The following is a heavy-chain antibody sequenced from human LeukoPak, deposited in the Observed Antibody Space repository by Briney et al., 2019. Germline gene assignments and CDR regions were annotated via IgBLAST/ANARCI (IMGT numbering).Heavy chain of an antibody. D-gene: IGHD6-13*01. J-gene: IGHJ4*02. CDR2: IYYSGST. V-gene: IGHV4-39*01. CDR1: GGSISSSSYY. Sequence: SETLSLTCTVSGGSISSSSYYWGWIRQPPGKGLEWIGSIYYSGSTYYNPSLKSRVTISVDTSKNQFSLKLSSVTAADTAAYYCARIAAAGTLTFDYWGQGTLVTVSS. CDR3: ARIAAAGTLTFDY.